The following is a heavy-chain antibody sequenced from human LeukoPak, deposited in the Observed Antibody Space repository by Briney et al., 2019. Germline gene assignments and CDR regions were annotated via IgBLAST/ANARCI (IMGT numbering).Heavy chain of an antibody. CDR1: GFTFSSYW. D-gene: IGHD6-19*01. CDR3: ARAVFDIAVAGTQYYVDV. J-gene: IGHJ4*02. Sequence: GGSLRLSCAASGFTFSSYWMSWVRQAPGKGLEWVANIKQDGSEKYYVDSVKGRFTISRDNAKNSLYLQMSSLRAEDTAVYYCARAVFDIAVAGTQYYVDVWGQGTLVTVSS. CDR2: IKQDGSEK. V-gene: IGHV3-7*01.